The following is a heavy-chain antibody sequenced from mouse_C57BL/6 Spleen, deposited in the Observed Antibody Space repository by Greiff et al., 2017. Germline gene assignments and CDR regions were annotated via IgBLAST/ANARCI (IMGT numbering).Heavy chain of an antibody. Sequence: QVQLKQSGPELVKPGASVKISCKASGYAFSSSWMNWVKQRPGKGLEWIGRIYPGDGDTNYNGKFKGKATLTADKSSSTAYMQLSSLTSEDSAVYFCARSRNDGPGWFAYWGQGTLVTVSA. V-gene: IGHV1-82*01. CDR2: IYPGDGDT. CDR1: GYAFSSSW. CDR3: ARSRNDGPGWFAY. D-gene: IGHD2-3*01. J-gene: IGHJ3*01.